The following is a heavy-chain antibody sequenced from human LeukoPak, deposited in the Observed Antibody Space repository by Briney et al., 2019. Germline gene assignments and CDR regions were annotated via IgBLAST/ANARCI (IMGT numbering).Heavy chain of an antibody. V-gene: IGHV1-18*01. CDR3: ARDRGELRYFDWSIKDAFDI. Sequence: GASVKVSCKASGYTFTSYGISWVRQAPGQGLEWMGWISAYNGNTNYAQKLQGRVTMTTDTSTSTAYMELRSLRSDDTAVYYCARDRGELRYFDWSIKDAFDIWGQGTMVTVSS. D-gene: IGHD3-9*01. CDR1: GYTFTSYG. CDR2: ISAYNGNT. J-gene: IGHJ3*02.